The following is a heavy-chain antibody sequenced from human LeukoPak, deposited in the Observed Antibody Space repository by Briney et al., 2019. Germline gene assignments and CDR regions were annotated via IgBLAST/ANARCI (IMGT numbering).Heavy chain of an antibody. CDR1: GFTFSNAW. Sequence: GSLRLSCAASGFTFSNAWMSWVRQAPGKGLEWIGESNHYGETIFSPSLKSRVTISVDSSKSQFSLKLASVTAADTAVYYCARERRSGSGSSPFDFWGQGTLVTVSP. V-gene: IGHV4-34*01. CDR3: ARERRSGSGSSPFDF. D-gene: IGHD3-10*01. CDR2: SNHYGET. J-gene: IGHJ4*02.